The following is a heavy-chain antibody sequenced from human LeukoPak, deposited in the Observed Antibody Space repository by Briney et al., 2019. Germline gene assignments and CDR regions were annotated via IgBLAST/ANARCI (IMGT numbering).Heavy chain of an antibody. D-gene: IGHD3-10*01. Sequence: PGGSLRLSCAASGFTVSSDYMSWVRQTPGKGLEWVASVTSSGRTPYYADSVAGRFIISRDNSKNTLWLQMNSLRGEDTAIYYCAKDRPNFYETSGAYYKPKGDFWGQGSLVTVSS. V-gene: IGHV3-53*01. CDR1: GFTVSSDY. CDR2: TSSGRTP. J-gene: IGHJ4*02. CDR3: AKDRPNFYETSGAYYKPKGDF.